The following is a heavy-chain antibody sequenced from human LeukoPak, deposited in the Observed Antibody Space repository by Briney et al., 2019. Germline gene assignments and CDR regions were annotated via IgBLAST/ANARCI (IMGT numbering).Heavy chain of an antibody. CDR3: ARDGARGVLRYFDWSKANWFDP. J-gene: IGHJ5*02. V-gene: IGHV1-18*01. CDR1: GYTFTSYG. D-gene: IGHD3-9*01. CDR2: ISAYNGNT. Sequence: ASVKVSCKASGYTFTSYGISWVRQAPGQGLEWMGWISAYNGNTNYAQKFQGRVTMTRDTSTSTVYMELSSLRSEDTAVYYCARDGARGVLRYFDWSKANWFDPWGQGTLVTVSS.